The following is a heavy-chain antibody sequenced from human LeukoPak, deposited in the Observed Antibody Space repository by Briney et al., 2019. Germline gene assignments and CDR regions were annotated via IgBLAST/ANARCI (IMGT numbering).Heavy chain of an antibody. CDR2: IIPIFGTA. D-gene: IGHD4-23*01. V-gene: IGHV1-69*13. CDR3: ARPDYGGNRGAFDI. Sequence: SVKVSCKASGGTFSSYAISWVRQAPGQGPEWMGGIIPIFGTANYAQKFQGRVTITADESTSTAYMELSSLRSEDTAVYYCARPDYGGNRGAFDIWGQGTMVTVSS. J-gene: IGHJ3*02. CDR1: GGTFSSYA.